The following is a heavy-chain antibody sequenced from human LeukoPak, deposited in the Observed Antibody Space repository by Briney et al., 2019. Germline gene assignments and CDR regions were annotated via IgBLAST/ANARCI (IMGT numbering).Heavy chain of an antibody. D-gene: IGHD1-1*01. V-gene: IGHV3-66*01. CDR2: IYSRST. Sequence: GGSLRLSCAASGFSVSSTYMSWVRQAPGKGLEWVAIIYSRSTYYADSVRGRFTISRDSSKNTLSLEVNSLRVEDTAVYYCARDRGRAPTTGSAFNMGGGGTMATVSS. J-gene: IGHJ3*02. CDR3: ARDRGRAPTTGSAFNM. CDR1: GFSVSSTY.